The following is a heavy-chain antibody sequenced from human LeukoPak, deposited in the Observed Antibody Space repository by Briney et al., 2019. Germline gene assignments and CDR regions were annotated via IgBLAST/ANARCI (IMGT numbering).Heavy chain of an antibody. D-gene: IGHD2-15*01. Sequence: SETLSLTCTVSGGSISSGDYYWSWIRQPPGKGLEWIGYIYYSGSTYYNPSLKSRVTISVDTSKNQFSLKLSSVTAADTAVYYCARLPLGYCSGGSCPSDYWGQGTLVTVSS. CDR3: ARLPLGYCSGGSCPSDY. CDR2: IYYSGST. J-gene: IGHJ4*02. V-gene: IGHV4-30-4*01. CDR1: GGSISSGDYY.